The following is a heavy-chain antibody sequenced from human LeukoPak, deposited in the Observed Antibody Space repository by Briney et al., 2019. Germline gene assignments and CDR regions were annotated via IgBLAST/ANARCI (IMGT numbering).Heavy chain of an antibody. D-gene: IGHD2-2*01. CDR2: IYYSGST. J-gene: IGHJ6*03. CDR1: GGSISSGDYY. V-gene: IGHV4-30-4*08. Sequence: SETLSLTCTVSGGSISSGDYYWSWLRQPPGKGREWIVYIYYSGSTYYNPSLKSRVTISVDTSKNQFSLKLSSVTAADTAVYYCASGIVVVPAAMDYYYMDVWGKGTTVTVSS. CDR3: ASGIVVVPAAMDYYYMDV.